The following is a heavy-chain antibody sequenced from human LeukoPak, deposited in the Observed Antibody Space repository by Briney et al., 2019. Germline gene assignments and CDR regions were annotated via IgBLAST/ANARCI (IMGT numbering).Heavy chain of an antibody. CDR1: GGSISSSSYY. J-gene: IGHJ4*02. Sequence: SETLSLTCTVSGGSISSSSYYWGWIRQPPGKGLEWIGSIYYSGNTYYNPSLKSRVTISVDTSKNQFSLKLSSVTAADTAVYYCARSNSGLLDYWGQGTLVTVSS. V-gene: IGHV4-39*07. CDR2: IYYSGNT. D-gene: IGHD6-19*01. CDR3: ARSNSGLLDY.